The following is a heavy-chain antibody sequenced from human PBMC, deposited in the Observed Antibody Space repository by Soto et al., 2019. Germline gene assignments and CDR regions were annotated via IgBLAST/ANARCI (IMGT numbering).Heavy chain of an antibody. Sequence: SETLSLTCTVSGGSISSGGYYWSWIRQHPGKGLEWIGYIYYSGSTYYNPSLKSRVTISVDTSKNQFSLKLSSVTAADTAVYYCARWVAGTMVRGVNWFDPWGQGTLVTVSS. J-gene: IGHJ5*02. CDR2: IYYSGST. V-gene: IGHV4-31*03. CDR3: ARWVAGTMVRGVNWFDP. CDR1: GGSISSGGYY. D-gene: IGHD3-10*01.